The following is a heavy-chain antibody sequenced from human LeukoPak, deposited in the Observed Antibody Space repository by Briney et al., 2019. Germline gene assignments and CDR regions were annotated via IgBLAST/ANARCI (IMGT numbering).Heavy chain of an antibody. Sequence: SETLSLTCTVSGGSISSYYWSWIRQPPGKGLEWIGYIYYSGSTNYNPSLKSRVTISVDTSKNQFSLKLSSVTAADTAVYYCASPAMAFIDQGRYNYYYYMDVWGKGTTVTVSS. CDR1: GGSISSYY. J-gene: IGHJ6*03. V-gene: IGHV4-59*08. D-gene: IGHD5-18*01. CDR2: IYYSGST. CDR3: ASPAMAFIDQGRYNYYYYMDV.